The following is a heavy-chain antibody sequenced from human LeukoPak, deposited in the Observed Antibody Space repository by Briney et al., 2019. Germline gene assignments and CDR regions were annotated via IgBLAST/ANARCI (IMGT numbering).Heavy chain of an antibody. Sequence: PGGSLRLSCAASGFTFSSYSMNWVRQAPGKGLEWVSSISSSSSYIYYADSVKGRFTISRDNAKNSLYLQMNSLRAEDTAVYYCAKDGFYCSSTNCYLDYWGQGTLVTVSS. D-gene: IGHD2-2*01. CDR2: ISSSSSYI. J-gene: IGHJ4*02. CDR3: AKDGFYCSSTNCYLDY. V-gene: IGHV3-21*04. CDR1: GFTFSSYS.